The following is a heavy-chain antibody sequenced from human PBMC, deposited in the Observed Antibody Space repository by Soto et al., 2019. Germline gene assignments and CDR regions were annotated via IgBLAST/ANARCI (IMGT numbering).Heavy chain of an antibody. D-gene: IGHD3-10*01. V-gene: IGHV3-33*01. CDR2: IWSDGSDK. CDR3: ARGRGSGDLSLSY. CDR1: GFTFNSYD. J-gene: IGHJ4*01. Sequence: LRLSCAASGFTFNSYDMHWVRQAPGKGLEWVAVIWSDGSDKKFADSVKGRFAISRDNSKNTLYLQMNSLRAEDTAVYYCARGRGSGDLSLSYWGHGTLVTVSS.